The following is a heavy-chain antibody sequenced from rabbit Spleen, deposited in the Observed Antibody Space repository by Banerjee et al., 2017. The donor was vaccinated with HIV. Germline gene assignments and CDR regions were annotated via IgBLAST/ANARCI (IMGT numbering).Heavy chain of an antibody. D-gene: IGHD8-1*01. J-gene: IGHJ6*01. CDR3: ARDAGTSFSTYGMDL. CDR1: GFDFSNYG. V-gene: IGHV1S45*01. Sequence: QEQLEESGGGLVKPEGSLKLSCKASGFDFSNYGVSWVRQAPGKGLEWVACAYAGTSGSTYSATWAKGRFTISKTSSTTVTLQMTSLTAADTATYFCARDAGTSFSTYGMDLWGPGTLVTV. CDR2: AYAGTSGST.